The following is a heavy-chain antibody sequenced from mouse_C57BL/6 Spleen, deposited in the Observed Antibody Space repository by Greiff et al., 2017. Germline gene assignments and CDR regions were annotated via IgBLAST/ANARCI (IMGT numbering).Heavy chain of an antibody. CDR2: INYDGSST. CDR3: AREGSSGYDY. D-gene: IGHD3-2*02. J-gene: IGHJ3*01. Sequence: EVQLVESEGGLVQPGSSMKLSCTASGFTFSDYYMAWVRQVPEKGLEWVANINYDGSSTYYLDSLKSRFIISRDNAKNILYLQMSSLKSEDTATYYCAREGSSGYDYWGQGTLVTVSA. CDR1: GFTFSDYY. V-gene: IGHV5-16*01.